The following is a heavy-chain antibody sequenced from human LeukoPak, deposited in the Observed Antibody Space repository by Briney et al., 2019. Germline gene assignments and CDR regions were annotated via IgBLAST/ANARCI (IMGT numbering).Heavy chain of an antibody. V-gene: IGHV3-9*01. Sequence: TGRSLRLSCAASGFTFDDYAMHWVRQAPGKGLGWVSGISWNSGSIGYADSVKGRFTISRDNAKNSLYLQMNSLRAEDTALYYCAKDLSYDSSGFDYWGQGTLVTVSS. CDR3: AKDLSYDSSGFDY. D-gene: IGHD3-22*01. J-gene: IGHJ4*02. CDR1: GFTFDDYA. CDR2: ISWNSGSI.